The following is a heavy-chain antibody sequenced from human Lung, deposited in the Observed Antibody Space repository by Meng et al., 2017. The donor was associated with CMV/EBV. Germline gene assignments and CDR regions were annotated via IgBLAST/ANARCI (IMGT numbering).Heavy chain of an antibody. CDR3: VRRSASYSKGAFDY. D-gene: IGHD1-26*01. CDR2: ISHSGTTT. J-gene: IGHJ4*02. V-gene: IGHV3-48*03. Sequence: GESLKISCVGSGYKFSGYEMNWVRQAPGKGLEWLSYISHSGTTTYEADSVKGRFIISRDNGKKSLYLQMNSLRGEDTAVYYCVRRSASYSKGAFDYWGQGTLVTVSS. CDR1: GYKFSGYE.